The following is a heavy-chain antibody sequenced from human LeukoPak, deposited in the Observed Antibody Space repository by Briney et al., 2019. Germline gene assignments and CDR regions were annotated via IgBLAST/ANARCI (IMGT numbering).Heavy chain of an antibody. V-gene: IGHV4-31*03. CDR3: ARESGSYHIDY. CDR2: IYYSGST. Sequence: SETLSLTCTVSGGSISSGGYYWSWIRQHPGKGLEWIGYIYYSGSTYYNPSLKSRVTISVDTSKSQFSLKLSSVTAADTAVYYCARESGSYHIDYWGQGTLVTASS. CDR1: GGSISSGGYY. J-gene: IGHJ4*02. D-gene: IGHD1-26*01.